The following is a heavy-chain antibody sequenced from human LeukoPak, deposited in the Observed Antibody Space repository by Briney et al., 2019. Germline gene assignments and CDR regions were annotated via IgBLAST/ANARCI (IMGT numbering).Heavy chain of an antibody. V-gene: IGHV3-7*05. CDR3: AVYNWNSKRDLDY. CDR1: GVTFSSHW. Sequence: PAGSLRLTCTASGVTFSSHWMSWVRQAPGKGLEWVANIKHSGSEKYCISSVYSPFTISRDNAKNSLYLQMNSLRAEDTAVYYCAVYNWNSKRDLDYWGQGTLVTVSS. CDR2: IKHSGSEK. J-gene: IGHJ4*02. D-gene: IGHD1-7*01.